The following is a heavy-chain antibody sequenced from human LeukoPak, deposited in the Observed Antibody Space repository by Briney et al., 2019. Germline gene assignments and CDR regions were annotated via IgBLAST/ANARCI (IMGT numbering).Heavy chain of an antibody. Sequence: PSETLSLTCAVSGGSISSSNWWSWVRQPPGKGLEWIGEIYHSGSTNYNPSLKSRVTISVDKSKNQFSLKLSSVTAADTAVYYCARLFGDSSGYYPLGYWGQGTLVTVSS. CDR1: GGSISSSNW. J-gene: IGHJ4*02. CDR2: IYHSGST. D-gene: IGHD3-22*01. V-gene: IGHV4-4*02. CDR3: ARLFGDSSGYYPLGY.